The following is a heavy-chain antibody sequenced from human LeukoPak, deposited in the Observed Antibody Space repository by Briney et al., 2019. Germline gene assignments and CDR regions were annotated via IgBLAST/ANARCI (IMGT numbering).Heavy chain of an antibody. Sequence: GASVKVSCKASGGTFSSYAISWVRQAPGQGLEWMGRINPTSGGTNYAQKFQGRVTMTRDTSISTAYMELSRLRSDDTAVFYCARGARVDTAMADLDYWGQGSLVTVSS. CDR2: INPTSGGT. V-gene: IGHV1-2*06. CDR3: ARGARVDTAMADLDY. D-gene: IGHD5-18*01. CDR1: GGTFSSYA. J-gene: IGHJ4*02.